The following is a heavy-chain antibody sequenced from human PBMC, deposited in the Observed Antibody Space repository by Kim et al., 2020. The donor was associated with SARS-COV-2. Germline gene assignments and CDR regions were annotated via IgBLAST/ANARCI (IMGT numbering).Heavy chain of an antibody. CDR3: ASSYSSSSSVLDY. CDR1: GGSISSSSYY. V-gene: IGHV4-39*01. J-gene: IGHJ4*02. D-gene: IGHD6-6*01. CDR2: IYYSGST. Sequence: SETLSLTCTVSGGSISSSSYYWGWIRQPPGKGLEWIGSIYYSGSTYYNPSLKSRVTISVDTSKNQFSLKLSSVTAADTAVYYCASSYSSSSSVLDYWGQGTLVTVSS.